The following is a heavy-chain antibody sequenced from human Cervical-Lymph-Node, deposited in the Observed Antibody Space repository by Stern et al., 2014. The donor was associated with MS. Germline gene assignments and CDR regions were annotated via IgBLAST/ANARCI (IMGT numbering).Heavy chain of an antibody. J-gene: IGHJ4*02. Sequence: QMQLVQSGAEVKKPGASVKVSCEASGYTFSRYYMHWVRQAPGQGLEWMGMINPSDGSTNYAQKFQGRVTMTRDTSTSTVYMELNSLRSDDTAVYYCARDAHGDSFDYWGQGTLVTVSS. V-gene: IGHV1-46*01. D-gene: IGHD4-17*01. CDR2: INPSDGST. CDR1: GYTFSRYY. CDR3: ARDAHGDSFDY.